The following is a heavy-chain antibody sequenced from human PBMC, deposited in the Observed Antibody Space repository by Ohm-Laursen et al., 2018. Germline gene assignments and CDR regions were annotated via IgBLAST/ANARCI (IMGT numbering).Heavy chain of an antibody. V-gene: IGHV3-21*01. Sequence: SLRLSCAASGFTFSSNAMNWVRQAPGEGLGWVSSISSGSRYIHYADSVQGRFTLSRDDAKNSLYLQMNSLRAEDTALYYCARTTQYGEFIPWYFDLWGRGTLVTVSS. CDR3: ARTTQYGEFIPWYFDL. D-gene: IGHD4-17*01. CDR1: GFTFSSNA. J-gene: IGHJ2*01. CDR2: ISSGSRYI.